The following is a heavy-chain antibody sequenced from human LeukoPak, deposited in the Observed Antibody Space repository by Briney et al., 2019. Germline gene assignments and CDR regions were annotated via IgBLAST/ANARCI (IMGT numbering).Heavy chain of an antibody. CDR3: ARVVVAATRFFDY. CDR2: INHSGST. V-gene: IGHV4-34*01. Sequence: KASETLSLTCAVYGGSFSGYYWSWIRQPPGKGLEWIGEINHSGSTNYNPSLKSRVTISVDTSKNQFSLKLSSVTAADTAVYYCARVVVAATRFFDYWGQGTLVTVSS. J-gene: IGHJ4*02. D-gene: IGHD2-15*01. CDR1: GGSFSGYY.